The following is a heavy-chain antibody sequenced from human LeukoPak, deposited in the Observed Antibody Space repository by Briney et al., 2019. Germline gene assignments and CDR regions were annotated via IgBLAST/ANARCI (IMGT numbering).Heavy chain of an antibody. CDR2: ISYIGTT. CDR1: GDSFSSHY. V-gene: IGHV4-59*11. CDR3: AIDLVAVTNGFDT. J-gene: IGHJ3*02. Sequence: SETLSLTCAVSGDSFSSHYWTWIRQPPGRGLEWGGYISYIGTTNYNPRLKSRVTISIDTSKNQFSLKLGSVTTVDTAVYYCAIDLVAVTNGFDTWGLGTMVSVSS.